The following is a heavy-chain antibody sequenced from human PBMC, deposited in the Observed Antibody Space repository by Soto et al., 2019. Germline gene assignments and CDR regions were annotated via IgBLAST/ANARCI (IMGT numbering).Heavy chain of an antibody. D-gene: IGHD3-10*01. CDR1: GGSFSGYY. CDR3: AVSYSGYYGSGDMEYYYYYGMDV. J-gene: IGHJ6*02. CDR2: INHSGST. Sequence: SETLSLTCAVYGGSFSGYYWSWIRQPPGKGLEWIGEINHSGSTNYNPSLKSRVTISVDTSKNQFSLKLSSVTAADTAVYYCAVSYSGYYGSGDMEYYYYYGMDVWGQGTTVTVSS. V-gene: IGHV4-34*01.